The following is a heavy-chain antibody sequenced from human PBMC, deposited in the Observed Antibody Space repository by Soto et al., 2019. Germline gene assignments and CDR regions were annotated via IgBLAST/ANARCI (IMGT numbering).Heavy chain of an antibody. CDR2: ISYDGSNK. CDR3: AKEEGYCYGAHNSHYSYGMDV. J-gene: IGHJ6*02. Sequence: LRLSCAASGFTFSSYGMHWVRQAPGKGLEWVAVISYDGSNKYYADSVKGRFTISRDNSKNTLYLQMNSLRAEDTAVYYCAKEEGYCYGAHNSHYSYGMDVWGQGTMVTVSS. D-gene: IGHD5-18*01. V-gene: IGHV3-30*18. CDR1: GFTFSSYG.